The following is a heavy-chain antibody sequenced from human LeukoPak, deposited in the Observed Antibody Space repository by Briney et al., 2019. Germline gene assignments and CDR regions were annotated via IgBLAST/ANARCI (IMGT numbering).Heavy chain of an antibody. CDR3: ARIRHYDSSGDDSYYFDY. CDR2: IYHSGST. D-gene: IGHD3-22*01. V-gene: IGHV4-4*02. J-gene: IGHJ4*02. Sequence: SGTLSLTCAVSGGSISSSNWWSWVRQPPGKGLEWIGEIYHSGSTNYNPSLKSRVTISVDKSKNQFSLKLSSVTAADTAVYYYARIRHYDSSGDDSYYFDYWGQGTLVTVSS. CDR1: GGSISSSNW.